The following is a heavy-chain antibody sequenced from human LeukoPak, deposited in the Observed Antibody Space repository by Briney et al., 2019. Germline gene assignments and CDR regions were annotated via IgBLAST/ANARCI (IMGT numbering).Heavy chain of an antibody. CDR1: GGSISSYY. V-gene: IGHV4-59*01. D-gene: IGHD6-13*01. CDR2: IYYSGST. J-gene: IGHJ6*02. Sequence: SETLSLTCTVSGGSISSYYWSWIRQPPGKGLEWIGYIYYSGSTNYNPSLKSRVTISVDTSKNQFSLKLSSVTAADTAVYYCARGSSPTSRGYYYYGMDVWGQGTTVTVSS. CDR3: ARGSSPTSRGYYYYGMDV.